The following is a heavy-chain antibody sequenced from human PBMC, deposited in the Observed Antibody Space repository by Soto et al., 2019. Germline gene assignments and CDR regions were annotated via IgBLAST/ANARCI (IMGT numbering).Heavy chain of an antibody. CDR3: ARDFAWAFDY. CDR2: ISGQGGTT. Sequence: EVILLESGGDLVAPGQSLRLSCVASGFRFSSYALTWVRQAPGKGLEWVADISGQGGTTYYADSVKGRFTISRDNSKNSLYLQMNSLRDEDTAVYYCARDFAWAFDYWGQGTLLTVSP. CDR1: GFRFSSYA. V-gene: IGHV3-23*01. D-gene: IGHD1-26*01. J-gene: IGHJ4*02.